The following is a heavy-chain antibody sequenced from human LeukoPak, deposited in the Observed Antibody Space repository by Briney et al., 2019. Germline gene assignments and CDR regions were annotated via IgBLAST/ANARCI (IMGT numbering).Heavy chain of an antibody. Sequence: SETLSLTCTVSGGSISSYYWSWIRQPPGKGLEWIGYIYYSGSTNYNPSLKSRVTISVDTSKNQFSLKLTSVTAADTAVYYCARGLAYCSSGSCYSSFWFDPWGQGTLVTVSS. CDR2: IYYSGST. D-gene: IGHD2-15*01. V-gene: IGHV4-59*01. CDR3: ARGLAYCSSGSCYSSFWFDP. J-gene: IGHJ5*02. CDR1: GGSISSYY.